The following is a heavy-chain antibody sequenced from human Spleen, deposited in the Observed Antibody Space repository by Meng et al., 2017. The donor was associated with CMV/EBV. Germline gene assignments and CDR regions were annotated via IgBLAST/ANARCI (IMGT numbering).Heavy chain of an antibody. CDR3: ARGYSYGHRVDY. CDR1: GGTFSSDT. Sequence: QVQLVQSGAEVKKPGPSVKVSCKASGGTFSSDTISWVRQAPGQGLEWMGRIIPILGIANYAQKFQGRVTITADKSTSTAYMELSSLRSEDTAVYYCARGYSYGHRVDYWGQGTLVTVSS. CDR2: IIPILGIA. D-gene: IGHD5-18*01. V-gene: IGHV1-69*02. J-gene: IGHJ4*02.